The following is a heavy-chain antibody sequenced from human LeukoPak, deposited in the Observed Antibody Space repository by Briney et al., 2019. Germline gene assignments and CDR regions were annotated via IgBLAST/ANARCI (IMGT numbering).Heavy chain of an antibody. CDR2: INHGGTT. V-gene: IGHV4-34*01. Sequence: SETLSLTCAVFGGSFSDYYWSWIRQPPGKGLEWIGEINHGGTTSYNPSLKGRVTISVDTAKKHFFLKLTSVTAADTAVYYCAELGITMIGGVWGKGTTVTISS. CDR1: GGSFSDYY. CDR3: AELGITMIGGV. D-gene: IGHD3-10*02. J-gene: IGHJ6*04.